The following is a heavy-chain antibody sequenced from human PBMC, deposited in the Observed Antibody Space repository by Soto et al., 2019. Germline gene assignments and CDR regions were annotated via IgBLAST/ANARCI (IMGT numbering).Heavy chain of an antibody. J-gene: IGHJ6*02. Sequence: QVQLVQSGAEVKQPGASVKVSCKASGYTFTSYGISWVRQAPGQGLEWMGWISAYNGNTNYAQKLQGRVTMTTDTSTSTAYMELRSLRSDDTAVYYCAREGCSGGSCYFWYYYYYGMDVWGQGTTVTVSS. CDR3: AREGCSGGSCYFWYYYYYGMDV. CDR1: GYTFTSYG. CDR2: ISAYNGNT. D-gene: IGHD2-15*01. V-gene: IGHV1-18*01.